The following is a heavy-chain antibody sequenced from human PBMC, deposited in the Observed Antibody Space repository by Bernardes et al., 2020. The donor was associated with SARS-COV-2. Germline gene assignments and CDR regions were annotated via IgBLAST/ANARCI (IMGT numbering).Heavy chain of an antibody. CDR1: GGSFSNYA. J-gene: IGHJ4*02. CDR3: ARDRFLGGEPRGPFDY. D-gene: IGHD1-26*01. Sequence: SVKDSCKSSGGSFSNYAFSWVRQAPGQGLEWMGGIIPLFRTPNYAQKFQGRAIITADTFTSTVYMELSSLTSEDTAIYYCARDRFLGGEPRGPFDYWGQGALVTVSS. CDR2: IIPLFRTP. V-gene: IGHV1-69*06.